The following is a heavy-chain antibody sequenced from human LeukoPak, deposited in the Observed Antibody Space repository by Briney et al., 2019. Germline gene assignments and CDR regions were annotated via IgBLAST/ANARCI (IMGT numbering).Heavy chain of an antibody. CDR3: ANLNLGYSSSWGPSY. CDR1: GFTFSSYG. Sequence: QSGGSLRLSCAASGFTFSSYGMHWVRQAPGKGLEWVAFIRYDGSNKYYADSVKGRFTISRDNSKNTLYLQMNSLRAEDTAVYYCANLNLGYSSSWGPSYWGQGTLVTVSS. V-gene: IGHV3-30*02. J-gene: IGHJ4*02. D-gene: IGHD6-13*01. CDR2: IRYDGSNK.